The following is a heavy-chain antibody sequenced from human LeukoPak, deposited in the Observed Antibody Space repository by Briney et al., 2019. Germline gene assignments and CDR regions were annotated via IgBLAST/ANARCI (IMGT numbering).Heavy chain of an antibody. CDR2: TSYDGSNE. J-gene: IGHJ4*02. Sequence: GGSLRLSCTGSGVTLSSYGMHWVRQAPGKGLEWVAVTSYDGSNEYYADSVRGRFTISRDTSKNTVYLQMNSLTTEDTAVYYCAEDSSRWAFDYWGQGTLVTVSS. D-gene: IGHD6-13*01. CDR3: AEDSSRWAFDY. V-gene: IGHV3-30*18. CDR1: GVTLSSYG.